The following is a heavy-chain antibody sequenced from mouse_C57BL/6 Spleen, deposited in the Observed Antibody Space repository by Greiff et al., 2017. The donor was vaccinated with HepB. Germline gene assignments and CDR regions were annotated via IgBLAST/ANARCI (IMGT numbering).Heavy chain of an antibody. Sequence: VKLQQSGPGLVQPSQSLSITCTVSGFSLTSYGVHWVRQSPGKGLEWLGVIWRGGSTDYNAAFMSRLSITKDNSKSQVFFKMNSLQADDTAIYYCAIWAYYSNYAFDYWGQGTTLTVSS. D-gene: IGHD2-5*01. CDR1: GFSLTSYG. CDR3: AIWAYYSNYAFDY. V-gene: IGHV2-5*01. CDR2: IWRGGST. J-gene: IGHJ2*01.